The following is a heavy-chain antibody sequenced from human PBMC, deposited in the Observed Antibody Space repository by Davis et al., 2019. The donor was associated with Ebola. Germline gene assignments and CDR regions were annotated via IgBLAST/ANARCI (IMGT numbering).Heavy chain of an antibody. CDR1: GFTFSSYG. Sequence: GESLKISCAASGFTFSSYGMHWVRQAPGKGLEWVSSISSSSSYIYYADSVKGRFTISRDNAKNSLYLQMNSFHQGPIGLPPGALLQEHLWG. J-gene: IGHJ6*01. D-gene: IGHD1-26*01. CDR3: ALLQEHL. CDR2: ISSSSSYI. V-gene: IGHV3-21*01.